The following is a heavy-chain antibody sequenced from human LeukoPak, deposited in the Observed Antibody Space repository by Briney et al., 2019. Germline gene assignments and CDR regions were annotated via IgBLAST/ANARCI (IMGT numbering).Heavy chain of an antibody. V-gene: IGHV3-23*01. CDR1: GFTFSSYA. CDR2: ISGSGGST. CDR3: AKGKPYYYGSGSGYYFDY. J-gene: IGHJ4*02. D-gene: IGHD3-10*01. Sequence: GGSLRLSCAASGFTFSSYAMSWVRQAPGKGLEWVSVISGSGGSTYYADSVKGRFTISRDNSKNTLYLQMNSLRAEDTAVYYCAKGKPYYYGSGSGYYFDYWGQGTLVTVSS.